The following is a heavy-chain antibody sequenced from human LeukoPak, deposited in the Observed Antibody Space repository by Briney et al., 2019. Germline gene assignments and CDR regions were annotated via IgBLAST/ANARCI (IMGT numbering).Heavy chain of an antibody. V-gene: IGHV3-53*01. CDR1: GFTISTNY. CDR3: ARDRAPPTSWYFDL. J-gene: IGHJ2*01. D-gene: IGHD3-10*01. Sequence: GGSLRLSCAVSGFTISTNYMSWLRQAPGKGLEWFSILYSGGDIYYADFVKGRFTISRDNSRNTLYLQMNTLRVEDSAVYYCARDRAPPTSWYFDLWGRGTLVTVSS. CDR2: LYSGGDI.